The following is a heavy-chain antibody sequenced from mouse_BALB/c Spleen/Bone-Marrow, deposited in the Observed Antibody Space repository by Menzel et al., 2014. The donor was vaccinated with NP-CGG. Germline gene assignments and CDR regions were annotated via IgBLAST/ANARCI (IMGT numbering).Heavy chain of an antibody. CDR1: GFNIKDTY. Sequence: EVQLQQSGAELVKPGASVKLSCTASGFNIKDTYMHWVKQRPEQGLEWIGRIDPANGNTKYDPKFQGKATITADTSSNTASLQLSSLTSEDTAVYSCASYDYGFYFDYWGQGTTPTASS. CDR2: IDPANGNT. J-gene: IGHJ2*01. V-gene: IGHV14-3*02. D-gene: IGHD2-4*01. CDR3: ASYDYGFYFDY.